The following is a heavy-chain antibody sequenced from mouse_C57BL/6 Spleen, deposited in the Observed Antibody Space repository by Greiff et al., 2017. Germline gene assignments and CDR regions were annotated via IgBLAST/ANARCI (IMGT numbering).Heavy chain of an antibody. J-gene: IGHJ4*01. D-gene: IGHD2-1*01. Sequence: QVQLQQSGAELVRPGTSVKVSCKASGYAFTNYLIEWVKQRPGQGLAWIGVITPGSGGTNYNEKFKGKATLTADKSSSTAYMQLSSLTSEDSAVYFCARSGYGNSRDYYAMDYWGQGTSVTVSS. CDR3: ARSGYGNSRDYYAMDY. CDR2: ITPGSGGT. CDR1: GYAFTNYL. V-gene: IGHV1-54*01.